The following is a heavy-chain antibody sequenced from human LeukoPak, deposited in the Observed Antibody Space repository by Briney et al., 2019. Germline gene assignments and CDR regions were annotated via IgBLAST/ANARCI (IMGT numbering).Heavy chain of an antibody. Sequence: GGSLRLSCAASGFTFSDYYMSWIRQAPGKGLEWVSYISSSGSTIYYADSVKGRFTISRDNAKNSLYLQMNSLRAEDTAVYYCARAPWGIVVVPAAILDYWGQGTLVTVSS. CDR2: ISSSGSTI. CDR3: ARAPWGIVVVPAAILDY. D-gene: IGHD2-2*01. V-gene: IGHV3-11*01. J-gene: IGHJ4*02. CDR1: GFTFSDYY.